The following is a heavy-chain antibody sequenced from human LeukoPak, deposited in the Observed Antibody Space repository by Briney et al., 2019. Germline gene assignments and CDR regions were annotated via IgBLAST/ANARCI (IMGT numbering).Heavy chain of an antibody. V-gene: IGHV4-59*01. D-gene: IGHD1-26*01. Sequence: PSETLSLTCTVSGGSISSYYWSWIRQPPGKGLEWIGFIFYTGSTNYNPSLKSRVTISVDTSKNQFSLKLTSVTAADTAVYYCARGGASSLPFDYWGQGILGTVSS. CDR3: ARGGASSLPFDY. J-gene: IGHJ4*02. CDR2: IFYTGST. CDR1: GGSISSYY.